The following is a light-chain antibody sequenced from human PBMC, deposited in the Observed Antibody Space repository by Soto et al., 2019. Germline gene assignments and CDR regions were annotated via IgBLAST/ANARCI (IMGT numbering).Light chain of an antibody. CDR2: KAS. J-gene: IGKJ1*01. V-gene: IGKV1-5*03. CDR1: QSITGW. Sequence: DIQMTQSPSTLSASVGDRVTITCRASQSITGWLAWFQQKPGKAPKLLISKASRLESGVPSRFSGSGSGTEFTISISGLQPDDFATYYCQQYNPYSPWTFGQGTKVEIK. CDR3: QQYNPYSPWT.